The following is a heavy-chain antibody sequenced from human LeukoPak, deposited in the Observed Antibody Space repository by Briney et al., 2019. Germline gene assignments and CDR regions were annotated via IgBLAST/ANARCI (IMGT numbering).Heavy chain of an antibody. CDR1: GGSISSSSYY. CDR2: IYYSGST. CDR3: ARMVAAAVSFPFDY. J-gene: IGHJ4*02. V-gene: IGHV4-39*01. D-gene: IGHD6-13*01. Sequence: SETLSLTCTVSGGSISSSSYYWGWIRQPPGKGLEWIGSIYYSGSTYYNPSLKSRVTISVDTSKNQFSLKLSSVTAADTAVHYCARMVAAAVSFPFDYWGQGTLVTVSS.